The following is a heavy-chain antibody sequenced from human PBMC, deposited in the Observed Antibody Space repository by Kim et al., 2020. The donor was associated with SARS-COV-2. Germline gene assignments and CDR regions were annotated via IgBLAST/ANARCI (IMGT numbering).Heavy chain of an antibody. Sequence: LKSRVTISVEQSKNQFSLKLSSVTAADTAVYYCARGETVTKLYYYCGMAVWGQGTTVTVSS. V-gene: IGHV4-34*01. CDR3: ARGETVTKLYYYCGMAV. D-gene: IGHD4-17*01. J-gene: IGHJ6*02.